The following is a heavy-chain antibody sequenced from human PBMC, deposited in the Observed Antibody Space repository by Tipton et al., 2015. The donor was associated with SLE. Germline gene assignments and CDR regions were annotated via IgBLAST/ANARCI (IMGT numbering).Heavy chain of an antibody. CDR3: ARGDSYYDILTGAFDI. J-gene: IGHJ3*02. CDR2: IYYSGST. V-gene: IGHV4-30-4*08. D-gene: IGHD3-9*01. CDR1: GGSISSSSYY. Sequence: TLSLTCTVSGGSISSSSYYWGWIRQPPGKGLEWIGYIYYSGSTYYNPSLKSRVTISVDTSKNQFSLKLSSVTAADTAVYYCARGDSYYDILTGAFDIWAKGQWSPSLQ.